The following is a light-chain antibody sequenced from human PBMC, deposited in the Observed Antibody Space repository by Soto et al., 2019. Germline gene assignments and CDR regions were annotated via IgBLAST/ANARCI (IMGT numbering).Light chain of an antibody. Sequence: DIVMTQTPLSLSVTPGQPASISCKSSQSLLDTNGKTYLSWYLKKPGQPPQPLIYEISKRFSGVPDRFSASGSGTDFTLNISRVVAEDVGVFYCMENIKHPYSFGQGTKLEIK. CDR1: QSLLDTNGKTY. CDR2: EIS. J-gene: IGKJ2*03. CDR3: MENIKHPYS. V-gene: IGKV2D-29*01.